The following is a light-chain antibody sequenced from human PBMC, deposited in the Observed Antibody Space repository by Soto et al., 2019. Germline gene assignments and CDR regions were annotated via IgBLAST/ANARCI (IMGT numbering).Light chain of an antibody. CDR2: RNN. V-gene: IGLV1-47*01. CDR1: GSNIGSNY. J-gene: IGLJ1*01. CDR3: AAWDDSLSGSYV. Sequence: QSVLTQPPSASGTPGQRGTIAFSGSGSNIGSNYVYWYQQLPGTAPKLLIYRNNQRPSGVPDRFSGSKSGTSASLAISGLRSEDEADYYCAAWDDSLSGSYVFGTGTKVTVL.